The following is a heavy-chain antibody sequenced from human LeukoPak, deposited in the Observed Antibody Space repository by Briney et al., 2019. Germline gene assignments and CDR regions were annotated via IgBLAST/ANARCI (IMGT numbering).Heavy chain of an antibody. CDR2: INPGGSSI. J-gene: IGHJ4*02. CDR3: ARSNGADDY. CDR1: GFTFSSYW. D-gene: IGHD3-10*01. Sequence: GRSLRLSCAASGFTFSSYWMHWVRQVPGKGLVWVARINPGGSSITYADSVKGRFTISRDNAKNTLYLQMDSLRAEDTGVYYCARSNGADDYWGQGTLVTVSS. V-gene: IGHV3-74*01.